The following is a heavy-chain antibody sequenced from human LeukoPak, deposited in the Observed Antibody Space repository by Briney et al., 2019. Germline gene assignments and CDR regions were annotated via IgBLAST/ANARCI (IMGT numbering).Heavy chain of an antibody. D-gene: IGHD2/OR15-2a*01. CDR2: IYTSGGT. Sequence: SETLSLTCTVSGGSITNLNYYWTWIRQPAGKRMEWIGRIYTSGGTNYNPSLKSRVTMSVDKSKNQISLNLASLTAADTAVYYCATYSITGAWAEYFLHWGQGTLVTVSS. CDR3: ATYSITGAWAEYFLH. CDR1: GGSITNLNYY. J-gene: IGHJ1*01. V-gene: IGHV4-61*02.